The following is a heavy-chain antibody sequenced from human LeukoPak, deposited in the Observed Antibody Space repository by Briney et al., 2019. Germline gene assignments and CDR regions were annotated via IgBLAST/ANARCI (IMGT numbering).Heavy chain of an antibody. V-gene: IGHV3-53*04. J-gene: IGHJ1*01. Sequence: SGGSLRLSCAASGFTVSSNYMSWVRQAPGKGLEWVSVIYSGGSTYYADSVKGRFTISRHNSKNTLYLQMNSLRAEDTAVYYCASGYCSSTSCRKGEYFQHWGQGTLVTVSS. CDR1: GFTVSSNY. CDR3: ASGYCSSTSCRKGEYFQH. CDR2: IYSGGST. D-gene: IGHD2-2*01.